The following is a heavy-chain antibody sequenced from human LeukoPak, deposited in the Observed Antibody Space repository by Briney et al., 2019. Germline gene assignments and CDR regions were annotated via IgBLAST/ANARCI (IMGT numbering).Heavy chain of an antibody. Sequence: GGSLRLSCAASGFTFSSYAMHWVRQAPGKGLEWVAVISCDGSNKYYADSVKGRFTISRDNSKNTLYLQMNSLRAEDTAVYYCAKQFTMIVVAVDYWGQGTLVTVSS. CDR3: AKQFTMIVVAVDY. CDR2: ISCDGSNK. V-gene: IGHV3-30*04. J-gene: IGHJ4*02. D-gene: IGHD3-22*01. CDR1: GFTFSSYA.